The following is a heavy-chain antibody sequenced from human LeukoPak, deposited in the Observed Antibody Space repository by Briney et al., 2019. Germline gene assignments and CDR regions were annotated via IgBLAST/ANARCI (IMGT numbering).Heavy chain of an antibody. CDR2: IYYSGST. D-gene: IGHD3-10*01. CDR1: GVSISSYY. V-gene: IGHV4-59*01. CDR3: AREGLLWFGDYYGMDV. J-gene: IGHJ6*04. Sequence: SETLSLTCTVSGVSISSYYWSWIRQPPGKGLEWIGYIYYSGSTNYNPSLKTRSTISVDMSKNQFSLKLSSVTAADTAVYYCAREGLLWFGDYYGMDVWGKGTTVTVSS.